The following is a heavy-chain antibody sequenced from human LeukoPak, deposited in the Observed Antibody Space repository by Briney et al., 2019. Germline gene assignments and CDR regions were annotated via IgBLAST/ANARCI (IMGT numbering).Heavy chain of an antibody. CDR1: GGSISSYF. D-gene: IGHD3-22*01. CDR3: ARGMDDSSGYFPH. J-gene: IGHJ4*02. V-gene: IGHV4-59*01. CDR2: IHYSGST. Sequence: SETLSLTCTVSGGSISSYFWRWLRQPPRKGLAWVGYIHYSGSTNYNPSLKSRVTISVDTPKNQLSLKLSSVSAADTAVYYCARGMDDSSGYFPHRGQGTLVTVSS.